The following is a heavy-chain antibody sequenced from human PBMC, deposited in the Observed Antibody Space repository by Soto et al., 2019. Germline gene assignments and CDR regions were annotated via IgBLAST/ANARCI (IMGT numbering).Heavy chain of an antibody. CDR1: GFTFSSYA. Sequence: GGSLRLSCAASGFTFSSYAMSWVRQAPGKGLEWVSAIIGSGGSTYYADSVKGRFTISRDNSKNTLYLQMNRLRAEDTAVYYCAKTRIAVRYYFDYWGQGTLVTVSS. V-gene: IGHV3-23*01. CDR2: IIGSGGST. D-gene: IGHD6-6*01. J-gene: IGHJ4*02. CDR3: AKTRIAVRYYFDY.